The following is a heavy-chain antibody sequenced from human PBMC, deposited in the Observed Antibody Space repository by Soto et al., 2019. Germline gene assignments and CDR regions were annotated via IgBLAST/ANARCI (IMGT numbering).Heavy chain of an antibody. CDR2: ISYDGNNK. CDR3: ARDRALWHTTSRGCFDY. D-gene: IGHD2-8*01. Sequence: PGGSLRLSCAASGFTFSSYGMHWVRQAPGKGLEWVAVISYDGNNKYYADSVKGRFTISRDNSQNTVFLQMNSLRAEDTALYFCARDRALWHTTSRGCFDYGGLGTLVTVSS. V-gene: IGHV3-30*03. CDR1: GFTFSSYG. J-gene: IGHJ4*02.